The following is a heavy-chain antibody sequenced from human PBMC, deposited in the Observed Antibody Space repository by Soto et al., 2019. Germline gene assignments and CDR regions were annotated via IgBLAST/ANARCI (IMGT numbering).Heavy chain of an antibody. D-gene: IGHD5-12*01. CDR1: GYTFTSYY. Sequence: ASVKVSCKASGYTFTSYYMHWVRQAPGQGLEWMGIINPSGGSTSYAQKFQGRVTMTRDTSTSTVYMELSSLRSEDTAVYYCARDRGDGYNLGGYFDYWGQGTLVTVSS. J-gene: IGHJ4*02. V-gene: IGHV1-46*01. CDR3: ARDRGDGYNLGGYFDY. CDR2: INPSGGST.